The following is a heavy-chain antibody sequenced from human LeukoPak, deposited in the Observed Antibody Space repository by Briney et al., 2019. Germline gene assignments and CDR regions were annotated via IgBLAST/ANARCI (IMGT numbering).Heavy chain of an antibody. D-gene: IGHD2-8*01. CDR2: IFYSGSA. CDR3: ASCTMRGWFDP. CDR1: GGSISGTTYY. V-gene: IGHV4-31*03. J-gene: IGHJ5*02. Sequence: SETLSLTCTVSGGSISGTTYYWSWIRQHPGKGLEWIGYIFYSGSAYYNPSLQSRVTISVDTSKNQFSLKLSSVTAADTAVYYCASCTMRGWFDPWGQGTLVTVSS.